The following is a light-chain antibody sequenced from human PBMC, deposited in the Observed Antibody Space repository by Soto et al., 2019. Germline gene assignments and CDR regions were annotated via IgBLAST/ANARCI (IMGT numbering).Light chain of an antibody. CDR3: QQYNNWPPIT. CDR2: GAS. CDR1: QSVSSN. Sequence: IVVTQSPATLSLPPGERATLSCRASQSVSSNLAWYQKKPGQAPRLLLYGASTRATGIPARFSGSGSGTEFTLTISSLQSEDFAVYYCQQYNNWPPITFGQGTRLEIK. J-gene: IGKJ5*01. V-gene: IGKV3-15*01.